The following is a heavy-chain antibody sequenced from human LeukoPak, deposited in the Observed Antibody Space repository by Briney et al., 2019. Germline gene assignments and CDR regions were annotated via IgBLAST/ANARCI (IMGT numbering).Heavy chain of an antibody. D-gene: IGHD1-26*01. CDR2: INPNSGGT. CDR1: GYTFTGYY. J-gene: IGHJ6*03. V-gene: IGHV1-2*02. CDR3: ARDKWELPYYYYYMDV. Sequence: GASVKVSCKASGYTFTGYYMHWVRQAPGQGLEWMGWINPNSGGTNYAQKFQGRVTMTRDTSTSTVYMELSSLRSEDTAVYYCARDKWELPYYYYYMDVWGKGTTVTISS.